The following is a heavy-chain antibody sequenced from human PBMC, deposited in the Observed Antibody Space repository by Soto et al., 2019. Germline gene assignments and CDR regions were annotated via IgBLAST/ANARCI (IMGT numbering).Heavy chain of an antibody. CDR2: ISSSSSYI. J-gene: IGHJ4*02. CDR1: GFTFSGYS. Sequence: GGSLRLSCAASGFTFSGYSMNWVRQAPGKGLEWVSSISSSSSYIYYADSVKGRFTISRDNAKNSLYMQMNSLRAEDTAVYYCARASTVTTSYYFDYWGQGTLVTVSS. CDR3: ARASTVTTSYYFDY. D-gene: IGHD4-17*01. V-gene: IGHV3-21*01.